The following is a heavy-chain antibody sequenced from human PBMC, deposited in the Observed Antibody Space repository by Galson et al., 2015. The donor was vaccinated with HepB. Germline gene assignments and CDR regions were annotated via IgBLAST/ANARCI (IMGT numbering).Heavy chain of an antibody. Sequence: SLRLSCAASGFTFSSYSMNWVRQAPGKGLEWVSSISSSSSYIYYADSVKGRFTFSRDNAKNSLYLQMNSLRAEYTAVYYCARDGHPNYFDYWGQGTLVTVSS. V-gene: IGHV3-21*01. CDR3: ARDGHPNYFDY. J-gene: IGHJ4*02. CDR1: GFTFSSYS. CDR2: ISSSSSYI.